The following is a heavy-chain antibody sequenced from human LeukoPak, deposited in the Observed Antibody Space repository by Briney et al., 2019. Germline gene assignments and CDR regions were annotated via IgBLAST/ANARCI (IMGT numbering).Heavy chain of an antibody. Sequence: SETLSLTCTVSGGSISSYYWSWIRQPPGKGLEWIGYIYYSGSTNYNPSLKSRVTISVDTSKNQFSLKLSSVTAADTAVYYCARGPRYCSGGSCYSRPNWYFDLWGRGTLVTVSS. CDR2: IYYSGST. D-gene: IGHD2-15*01. CDR1: GGSISSYY. CDR3: ARGPRYCSGGSCYSRPNWYFDL. V-gene: IGHV4-59*12. J-gene: IGHJ2*01.